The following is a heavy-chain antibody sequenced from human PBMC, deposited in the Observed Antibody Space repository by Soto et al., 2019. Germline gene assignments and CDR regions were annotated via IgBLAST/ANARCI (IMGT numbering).Heavy chain of an antibody. CDR2: TYQSVSA. V-gene: IGHV4-30-2*06. CDR3: AGDYYGREV. J-gene: IGHJ6*02. CDR1: GSSITSGGYS. Sequence: TLSLTCTVSGSSITSGGYSWTWILQSPGKGLEWIGYTYQSVSAYYNPSLKSRVTISVDRSKNHFSLNLTSVTAADTAVYYCAGDYYGREVWGQGNRINVSS.